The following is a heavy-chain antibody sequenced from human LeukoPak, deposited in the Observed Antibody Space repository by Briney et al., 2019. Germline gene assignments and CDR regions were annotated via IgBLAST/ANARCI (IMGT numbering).Heavy chain of an antibody. D-gene: IGHD3-22*01. CDR1: GYTFLGYF. CDR2: INPDKDDT. CDR3: ARGEYYYDSSGYYYVKKYYYMDV. V-gene: IGHV1-2*02. J-gene: IGHJ6*03. Sequence: ASVKVSCTASGYTFLGYFMHWLRQSPGQGLEWLGWINPDKDDTSYAPKFQGRVTMTRDTSTNTAYMELSSLRSEDTAVYYCARGEYYYDSSGYYYVKKYYYMDVWGKGTTVTISS.